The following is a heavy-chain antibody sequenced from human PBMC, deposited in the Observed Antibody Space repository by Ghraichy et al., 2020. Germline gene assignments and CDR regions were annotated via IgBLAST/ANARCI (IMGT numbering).Heavy chain of an antibody. J-gene: IGHJ6*02. CDR2: INFTGSTT. CDR1: GFTFSNYS. Sequence: GGSLRLSCAASGFTFSNYSMNWVRQAPGKGLEWISYINFTGSTTYYADSVKGRFSISRDNDKNSLYQQMNSLRDEDAAVYYCARANYDFWIASNYYYGMDVWGQGTMVTVSS. D-gene: IGHD3-3*01. CDR3: ARANYDFWIASNYYYGMDV. V-gene: IGHV3-48*02.